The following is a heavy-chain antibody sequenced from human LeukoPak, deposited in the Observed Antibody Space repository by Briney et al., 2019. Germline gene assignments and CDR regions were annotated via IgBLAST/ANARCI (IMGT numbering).Heavy chain of an antibody. CDR1: GFTFSNYA. CDR3: AIEKQRNFDY. Sequence: PGGSLRLSCAASGFTFSNYAMSWVRQAPGKGLEWVSGISGSGDSTYYGDSVQGRFTISRDNSKNTLYLQMNTLRAEDTAVYYCAIEKQRNFDYWGQGTLVTVSS. J-gene: IGHJ4*02. CDR2: ISGSGDST. V-gene: IGHV3-23*01.